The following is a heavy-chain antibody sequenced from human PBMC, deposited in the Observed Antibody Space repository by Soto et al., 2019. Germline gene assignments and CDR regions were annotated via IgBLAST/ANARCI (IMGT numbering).Heavy chain of an antibody. CDR1: GYRFTSYG. Sequence: QVKLVQSGAEVKNPGASVKVSCKDSGYRFTSYGIAWVRQAPGQGLEWMGWINAYNGNTNYAQNLQGRVTLTTDTSTSTAYMELRSLRSNDTAVYYCAMVDVYVTPSPQDVWGQWTTVTVSS. CDR3: AMVDVYVTPSPQDV. D-gene: IGHD3-16*01. J-gene: IGHJ6*02. CDR2: INAYNGNT. V-gene: IGHV1-18*01.